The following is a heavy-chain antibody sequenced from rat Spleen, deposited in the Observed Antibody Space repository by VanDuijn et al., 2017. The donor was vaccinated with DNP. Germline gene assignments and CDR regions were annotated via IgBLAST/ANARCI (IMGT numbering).Heavy chain of an antibody. CDR1: GFTFSDYN. Sequence: EVQLVESGGGLVQPGRSLKLSCAASGFTFSDYNMAWVRQAPKKGLEWVATISYDGSSTYYRDSVKGRFTVSRDNAKNTLYLQMDSLRSEDTAAYYCARYPYYSSFDSWGQGVMVTVSS. CDR2: ISYDGSST. CDR3: ARYPYYSSFDS. D-gene: IGHD1-2*01. V-gene: IGHV5-7*01. J-gene: IGHJ2*01.